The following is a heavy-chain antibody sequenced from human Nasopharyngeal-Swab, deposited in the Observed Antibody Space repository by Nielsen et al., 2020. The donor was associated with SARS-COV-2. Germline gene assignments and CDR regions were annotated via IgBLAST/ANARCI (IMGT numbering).Heavy chain of an antibody. J-gene: IGHJ6*02. Sequence: SGPTLVKPTQTLTLTCTFSGFSLSTSGMCVVWIRQPPGKALEWLARIDWDDDKYSSTSLKTRLTISKDTSKNQVVLTLTNMGPVDPATYFCARTSSPGGYYYYAMDVWGQGTTVTVSS. D-gene: IGHD1-26*01. CDR3: ARTSSPGGYYYYAMDV. CDR1: GFSLSTSGMC. CDR2: IDWDDDK. V-gene: IGHV2-70*11.